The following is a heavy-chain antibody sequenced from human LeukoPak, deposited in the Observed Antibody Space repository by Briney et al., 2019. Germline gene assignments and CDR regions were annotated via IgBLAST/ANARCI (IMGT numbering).Heavy chain of an antibody. Sequence: GRSLRLSCAAPGFTFSSYAMHWVRQAPAKGLECVALISYDGSNKYYADSVKGRFTISRDNSKNTLYLQMNTLRAEDTAVYYCARDYYGSGSYGYFDYWGQGTLVTVSS. CDR1: GFTFSSYA. CDR2: ISYDGSNK. J-gene: IGHJ4*02. D-gene: IGHD3-10*01. CDR3: ARDYYGSGSYGYFDY. V-gene: IGHV3-30-3*01.